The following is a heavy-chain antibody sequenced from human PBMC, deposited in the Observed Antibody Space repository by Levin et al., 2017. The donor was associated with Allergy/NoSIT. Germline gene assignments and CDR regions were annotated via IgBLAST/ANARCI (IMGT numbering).Heavy chain of an antibody. Sequence: LGESLKISCKGSGYSFTSYWIGWVRQMPGKGLEWMGIIYPGDSDTRYSPSFQGQVTISADKSISTAYLQWSSLKASDTAMYYCARRSLRGNWGSGFDYWGQGTLVTVSS. V-gene: IGHV5-51*01. CDR1: GYSFTSYW. J-gene: IGHJ4*02. CDR2: IYPGDSDT. CDR3: ARRSLRGNWGSGFDY. D-gene: IGHD7-27*01.